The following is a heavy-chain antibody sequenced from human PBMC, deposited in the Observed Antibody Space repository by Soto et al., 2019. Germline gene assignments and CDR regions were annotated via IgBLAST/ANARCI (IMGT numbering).Heavy chain of an antibody. CDR1: GFSFNKFG. J-gene: IGHJ6*02. D-gene: IGHD2-15*01. Sequence: QIQLVQSGGGVVQPGGSLRLSCTASGFSFNKFGMHWVRQTPGKGLEWVASLSYDGNHDFYADSVSGRLIISRDNSKIPSYLQVNTLTVNDTAVYYWVKKRADFFTVPHATSGMDVWGPVTTVTVSS. CDR3: VKKRADFFTVPHATSGMDV. V-gene: IGHV3-30*18. CDR2: LSYDGNHD.